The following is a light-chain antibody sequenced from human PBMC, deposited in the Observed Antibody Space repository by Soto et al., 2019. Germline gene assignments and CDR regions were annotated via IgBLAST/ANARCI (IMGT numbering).Light chain of an antibody. J-gene: IGKJ4*01. CDR2: AAS. CDR1: QTISSW. V-gene: IGKV1-39*01. Sequence: DIQMTQSPSSLSASVGDRITITFRSSQTISSWLAWYQQKPGKAPKLLIYAASILQNGVPSTFSGSGSGTDFTLTISTLQPEDFATYYCQQSYSTPRTFGGGTKVDI. CDR3: QQSYSTPRT.